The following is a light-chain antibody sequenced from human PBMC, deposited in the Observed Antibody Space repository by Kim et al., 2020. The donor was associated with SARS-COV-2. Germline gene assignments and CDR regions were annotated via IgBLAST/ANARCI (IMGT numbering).Light chain of an antibody. V-gene: IGKV1-33*01. J-gene: IGKJ5*01. CDR1: HDITIF. Sequence: DIQMTQSPSSLLLSVGDTVTITCQASHDITIFLNWYQQFPGKAPKLLIYESSGLETGVPSRFSGSGSGTNFSFTISSLQPEDIATYYCQQYDNLPITFGQGTRLEIK. CDR2: ESS. CDR3: QQYDNLPIT.